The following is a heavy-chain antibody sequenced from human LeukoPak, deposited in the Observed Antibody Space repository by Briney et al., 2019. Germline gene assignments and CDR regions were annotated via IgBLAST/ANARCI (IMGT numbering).Heavy chain of an antibody. CDR3: AKAASSGWPSYYYGMDV. J-gene: IGHJ6*02. Sequence: GGSLRLSCAASGFIFSSYSMSWVRQAPGKGLEWVSVITGSGGNTYYADSVKGRFTISKDNSKNTVYLQMSSLRVGDTAVYYCAKAASSGWPSYYYGMDVWGQGTTVTVSS. D-gene: IGHD6-25*01. V-gene: IGHV3-23*01. CDR2: ITGSGGNT. CDR1: GFIFSSYS.